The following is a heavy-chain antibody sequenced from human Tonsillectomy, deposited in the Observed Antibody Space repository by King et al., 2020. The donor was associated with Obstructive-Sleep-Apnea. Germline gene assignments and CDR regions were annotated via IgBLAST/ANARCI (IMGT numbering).Heavy chain of an antibody. CDR1: GHSISSGYY. Sequence: VQLQESGPGVVKPSETLSLTCSVSGHSISSGYYWGWMRHSPGKGLEWIGTIYHSESPYYNPSLKSRVAISVDTSRNQFSLKLTSVTAADTAVYYCARSHLGSGYSSAWFAAWGQGTLVTVSS. CDR2: IYHSESP. D-gene: IGHD6-13*01. V-gene: IGHV4-38-2*02. J-gene: IGHJ5*02. CDR3: ARSHLGSGYSSAWFAA.